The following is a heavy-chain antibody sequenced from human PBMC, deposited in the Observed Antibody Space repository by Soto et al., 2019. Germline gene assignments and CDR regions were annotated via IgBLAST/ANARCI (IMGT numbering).Heavy chain of an antibody. Sequence: GGSLRLSCAASGFTFSSYSMNWVRQAPGKGLEWVSYISSSSSTIYYADSVKGRFTISRDNAKNSLYLQMNSLRAEDTAVYYGAIDGDHNWFDPWGQGTLVTVSS. D-gene: IGHD4-17*01. CDR1: GFTFSSYS. J-gene: IGHJ5*02. CDR2: ISSSSSTI. CDR3: AIDGDHNWFDP. V-gene: IGHV3-48*01.